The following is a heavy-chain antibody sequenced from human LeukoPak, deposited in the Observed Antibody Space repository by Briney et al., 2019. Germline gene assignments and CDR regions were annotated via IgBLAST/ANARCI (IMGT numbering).Heavy chain of an antibody. V-gene: IGHV1-69*13. CDR2: IIPIFGTA. CDR1: GGTFSSYA. Sequence: SVKVSCKASGGTFSSYAISWVRQAPGQGLEWMGGIIPIFGTANYAQKFLGRVTITADESTSTAYMELSSLRSEDTAVYYCVKSTGELSLGYFDYWGQGTLVTVSS. J-gene: IGHJ4*02. D-gene: IGHD3-16*02. CDR3: VKSTGELSLGYFDY.